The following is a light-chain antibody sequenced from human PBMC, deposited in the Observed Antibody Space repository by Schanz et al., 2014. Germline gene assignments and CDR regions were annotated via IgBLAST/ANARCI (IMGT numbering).Light chain of an antibody. CDR3: QQYNNWPLT. Sequence: EIVLTQSPATLSLSPGERATLSCRASQGVSSNLAWYQQKPGQAPRLLIYGASTRATDIPARFSGSGSGTEFTLTISSLQSEDFAVYYCQQYNNWPLTFGQGTRLEIK. CDR1: QGVSSN. V-gene: IGKV3-15*01. CDR2: GAS. J-gene: IGKJ5*01.